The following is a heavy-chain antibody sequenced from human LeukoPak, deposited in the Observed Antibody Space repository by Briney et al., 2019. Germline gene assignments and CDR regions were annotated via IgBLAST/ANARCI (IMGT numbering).Heavy chain of an antibody. CDR1: GGSISSYY. CDR2: IYTSGST. CDR3: ARGLSYDDFWSGYSSLFGWFDP. J-gene: IGHJ5*02. V-gene: IGHV4-4*07. D-gene: IGHD3-3*01. Sequence: SETLSLTCSVSGGSISSYYWSWIRQPAGKGLEWIGRIYTSGSTNYNPSLKSRVTMSVDTSKNQFSLKLTSVTAADTAVYYCARGLSYDDFWSGYSSLFGWFDPWGQGTLVTVSS.